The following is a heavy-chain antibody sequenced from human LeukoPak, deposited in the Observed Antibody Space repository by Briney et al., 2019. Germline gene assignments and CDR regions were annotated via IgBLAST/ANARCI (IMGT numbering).Heavy chain of an antibody. CDR2: ISGNGDIT. CDR1: GFTFSNYA. Sequence: GGSLRLSCAASGFTFSNYAMSWVRQAPGKGLEWVSAISGNGDITYYTDTVKGRFAISRDNSKNTLYLQMNSLRAEDTAIYYCAKVTGGDMITYGGLDYWGQGTLVTVSS. CDR3: AKVTGGDMITYGGLDY. V-gene: IGHV3-23*01. D-gene: IGHD3-16*01. J-gene: IGHJ4*02.